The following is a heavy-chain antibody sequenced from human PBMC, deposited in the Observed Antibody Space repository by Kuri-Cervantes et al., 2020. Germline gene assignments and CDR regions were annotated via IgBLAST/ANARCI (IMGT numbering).Heavy chain of an antibody. CDR3: AREGEAYCSGSSCYQGYFHY. CDR1: GGTFSSYA. J-gene: IGHJ1*01. D-gene: IGHD2-15*01. CDR2: IIPIFGTA. V-gene: IGHV1-69*05. Sequence: SVKVSCKASGGTFSSYAISWVRQAPGQGLEWMGGIIPIFGTANYAQKFQGRVTITTDESTSTVYMELSSLRSEDTALYYCAREGEAYCSGSSCYQGYFHYWGQGTLVTVSS.